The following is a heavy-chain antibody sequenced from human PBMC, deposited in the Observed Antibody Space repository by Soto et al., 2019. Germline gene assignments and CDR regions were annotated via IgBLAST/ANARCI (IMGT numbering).Heavy chain of an antibody. V-gene: IGHV3-21*01. D-gene: IGHD6-19*01. Sequence: GGSLRLSCAASGFTFSSYSMNWVRQAPGKGLEWVSSISSSSSYIYYADSVKGRFTISRDNAKNSLYLQMNSLRAEDTAVYYCAREDSSGWSNPLGGAYGMDVWGQGTTVTVSS. J-gene: IGHJ6*02. CDR2: ISSSSSYI. CDR3: AREDSSGWSNPLGGAYGMDV. CDR1: GFTFSSYS.